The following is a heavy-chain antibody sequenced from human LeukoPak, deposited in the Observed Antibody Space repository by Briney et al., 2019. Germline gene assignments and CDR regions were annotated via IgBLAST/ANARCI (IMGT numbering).Heavy chain of an antibody. Sequence: GGSLRLSCAPSGFTFSNYGMHWVRQVPGKGLEWVAFIPYDGTNKYYADSVKGRFTISRDNSKNTLYLQMNSLRAEDTGVYYCAKDLSSGSRRAYWGQGTLVTVSS. CDR3: AKDLSSGSRRAY. D-gene: IGHD6-19*01. CDR1: GFTFSNYG. V-gene: IGHV3-30*02. J-gene: IGHJ4*02. CDR2: IPYDGTNK.